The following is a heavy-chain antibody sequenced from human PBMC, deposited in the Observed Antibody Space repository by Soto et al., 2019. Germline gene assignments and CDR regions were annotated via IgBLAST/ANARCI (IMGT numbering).Heavy chain of an antibody. Sequence: PGGSLRLPCTASGFTFGGYAMSWVRKAPGKGLEWVGFIRSNSYGGTTEYAASVKGRFTISRDDSKSIAYLLMDSLNTENTAVYYCTRVNDFWSGYYTSSLDYWGQGTLVTVSS. J-gene: IGHJ4*02. D-gene: IGHD3-3*01. CDR3: TRVNDFWSGYYTSSLDY. V-gene: IGHV3-49*04. CDR1: GFTFGGYA. CDR2: IRSNSYGGTT.